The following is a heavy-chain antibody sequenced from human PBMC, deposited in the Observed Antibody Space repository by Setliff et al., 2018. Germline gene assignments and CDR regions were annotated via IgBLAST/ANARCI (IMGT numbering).Heavy chain of an antibody. J-gene: IGHJ6*02. CDR2: VNGDGSNT. D-gene: IGHD1-26*01. CDR1: GFTFSTHW. V-gene: IGHV3-74*01. Sequence: GGSLRLSCAASGFTFSTHWMHWIRQAPGRGLVWVSYVNGDGSNTNYADSVKGRFTISRDNTRNSLYLQMNSLRAEDTAVYYCARDLAGATYYYYYGMDVWGQGTTVTVSS. CDR3: ARDLAGATYYYYYGMDV.